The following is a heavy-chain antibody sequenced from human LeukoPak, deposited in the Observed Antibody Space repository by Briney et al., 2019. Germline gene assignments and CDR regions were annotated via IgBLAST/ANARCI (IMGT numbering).Heavy chain of an antibody. Sequence: KPSETLSLTCAVYGGSFSGYYWSWIRQPPGKGLEWIGEINHSGSTNYNPSLRSRVTIPVDTSKNQFSLKLSSVTAAATAVYYCASRIAARLPSYYYYGMDVWGQGTTVTVSS. CDR3: ASRIAARLPSYYYYGMDV. CDR2: INHSGST. V-gene: IGHV4-34*01. D-gene: IGHD6-6*01. CDR1: GGSFSGYY. J-gene: IGHJ6*02.